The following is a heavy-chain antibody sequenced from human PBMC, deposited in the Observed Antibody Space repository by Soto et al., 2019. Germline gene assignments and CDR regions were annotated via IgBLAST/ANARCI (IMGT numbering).Heavy chain of an antibody. Sequence: QVQLVQSGAEVKKPGASVKVSCKASGYTFTGYYMHWVRQAPGQGLEWMGWINPNSGGTNYAQKFQGRVTMTRDTSISTAYMELSRLRSDDTAVYYCARERSRYDRSGYYRPDYWGQGTLVTVSS. CDR2: INPNSGGT. D-gene: IGHD3-22*01. J-gene: IGHJ4*02. V-gene: IGHV1-2*02. CDR3: ARERSRYDRSGYYRPDY. CDR1: GYTFTGYY.